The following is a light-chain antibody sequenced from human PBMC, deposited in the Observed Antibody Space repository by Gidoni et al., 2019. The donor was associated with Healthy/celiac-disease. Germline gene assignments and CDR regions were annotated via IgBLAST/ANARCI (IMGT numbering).Light chain of an antibody. CDR2: AAS. CDR1: QGISSY. CDR3: QQYYSYPRS. V-gene: IGKV1-8*01. J-gene: IGKJ2*04. Sequence: AIRMTQSPSSFSASTGDRVTITCRASQGISSYFAWYQQKPGKAPKRLIYAASTLQSGVPSRFSGSGSGTDFTLTISCLQSEDFATYYCQQYYSYPRSFGQGTKLEIK.